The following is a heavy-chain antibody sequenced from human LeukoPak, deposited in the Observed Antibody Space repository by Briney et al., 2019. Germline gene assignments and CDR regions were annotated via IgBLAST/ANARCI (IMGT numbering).Heavy chain of an antibody. Sequence: PGGPLRLSCVASGFTFYRYDMNWVRQAPGKAPEWVSYISSSSGVIYYADSVKGRFTISRDNDKNSLYLQMNSLRDEDTAVYYCARDYRFDYWGQGTLVTVSS. CDR3: ARDYRFDY. CDR2: ISSSSGVI. CDR1: GFTFYRYD. J-gene: IGHJ4*02. D-gene: IGHD3-16*02. V-gene: IGHV3-48*02.